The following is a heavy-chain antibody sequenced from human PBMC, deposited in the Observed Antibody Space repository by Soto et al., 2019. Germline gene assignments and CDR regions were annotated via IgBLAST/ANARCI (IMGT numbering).Heavy chain of an antibody. V-gene: IGHV3-30*18. Sequence: QVQLVESGGGVVQPGRSLRLSCAASGFTFSSYGMHWVRQAPGKGLEWVAVISYDGSNKNYADSVKGRFTISRDNSKSTLYLQMNSLRAEDTAVYYWAKEPYSEPLDYWGQGTLVTVSS. CDR1: GFTFSSYG. D-gene: IGHD2-15*01. J-gene: IGHJ4*02. CDR2: ISYDGSNK. CDR3: AKEPYSEPLDY.